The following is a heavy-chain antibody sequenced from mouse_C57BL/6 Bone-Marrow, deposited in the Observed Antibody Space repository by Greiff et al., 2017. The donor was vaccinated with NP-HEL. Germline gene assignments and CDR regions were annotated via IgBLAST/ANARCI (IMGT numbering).Heavy chain of an antibody. CDR1: GFTFSSYG. V-gene: IGHV5-6*01. CDR3: ARPYGYDGWYFDV. J-gene: IGHJ1*03. D-gene: IGHD2-2*01. Sequence: DVHLVESGGDLVKPGGSLKLSCAASGFTFSSYGMSWVRQTPDSVKGRFTISRDNAKNTLYLQMSSLKSEDTAMYYCARPYGYDGWYFDVWGTGTTVTVSS.